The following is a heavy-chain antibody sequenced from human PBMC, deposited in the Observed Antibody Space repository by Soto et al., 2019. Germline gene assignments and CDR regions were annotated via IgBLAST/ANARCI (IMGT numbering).Heavy chain of an antibody. Sequence: QVQLVESGGGVVQPGRSLRLSCAASGFTFSSYGMHWVRQAPGKGLEWVAVISYDGSNKYYADYVKGRFTISRDNSKNTLYLQMNSLRVEDTAVYYCAKGRYYYDTRLDYWGQGTLVTVSS. CDR2: ISYDGSNK. CDR1: GFTFSSYG. CDR3: AKGRYYYDTRLDY. V-gene: IGHV3-30*18. D-gene: IGHD3-22*01. J-gene: IGHJ4*02.